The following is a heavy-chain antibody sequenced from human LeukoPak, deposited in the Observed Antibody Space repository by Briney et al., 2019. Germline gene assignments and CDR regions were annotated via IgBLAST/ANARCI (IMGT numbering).Heavy chain of an antibody. Sequence: SETLSLTCTVSGGSNSTYYWNWIRQPAEKGLEWIGYIYHSGSTNYNPSLQSRVTISVDTSKNQFSLNLNSETAADTAVYYCARGGAARLHFQNWGQGTLVTVSS. J-gene: IGHJ1*01. CDR1: GGSNSTYY. V-gene: IGHV4-59*01. CDR3: ARGGAARLHFQN. D-gene: IGHD6-6*01. CDR2: IYHSGST.